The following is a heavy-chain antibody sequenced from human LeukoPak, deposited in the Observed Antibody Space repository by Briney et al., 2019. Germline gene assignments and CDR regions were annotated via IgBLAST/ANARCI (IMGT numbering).Heavy chain of an antibody. J-gene: IGHJ4*02. CDR2: ISASGGST. D-gene: IGHD6-6*01. V-gene: IGHV3-23*01. CDR3: ARHRSSWLIDY. Sequence: GGSLRLSCAASGFTFSSYAMSWVRQAPGKGLEWVSAISASGGSTYYADSVKGRFTISRDNSQNTLYLQMNSLRAEDTAVYYCARHRSSWLIDYWGQGTLVTVSS. CDR1: GFTFSSYA.